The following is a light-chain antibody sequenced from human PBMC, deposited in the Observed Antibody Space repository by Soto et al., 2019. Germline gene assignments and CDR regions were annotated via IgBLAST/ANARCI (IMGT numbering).Light chain of an antibody. Sequence: EIVMTQSPASLSLSLGERATFNCKSSQSVLDTSNKANYLAWYQQKPEQSPKLLIYWGSTRQSGVPDRFSGTGSGTDFTLTIASLQAEDVAVYFCQQFFRIPLTFGGGTKVEI. V-gene: IGKV4-1*01. CDR1: QSVLDTSNKANY. CDR3: QQFFRIPLT. CDR2: WGS. J-gene: IGKJ4*01.